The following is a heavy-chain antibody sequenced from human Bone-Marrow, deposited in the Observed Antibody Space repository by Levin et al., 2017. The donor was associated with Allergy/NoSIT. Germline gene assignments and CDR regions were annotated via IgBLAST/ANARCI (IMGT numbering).Heavy chain of an antibody. CDR3: AVTTGGYYFGMDV. CDR2: LFSGDYT. V-gene: IGHV3-53*01. CDR1: GFSVDGNY. J-gene: IGHJ6*02. Sequence: GESLKISCAASGFSVDGNYLSWVRQAPGKGLEWVSVLFSGDYTYYAESVKGRFIISRDKSRNSFYLDMNSLRAEDTAVYYCAVTTGGYYFGMDVWGQGTTVTVSS. D-gene: IGHD1-1*01.